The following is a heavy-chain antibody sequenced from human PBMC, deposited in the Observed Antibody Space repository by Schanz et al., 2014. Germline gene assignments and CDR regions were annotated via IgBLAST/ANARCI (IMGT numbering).Heavy chain of an antibody. CDR2: INTGVNT. CDR1: GFGFSSYS. Sequence: EVQLVESGGGLVQPGGSLRLSCAASGFGFSSYSMNWVRQAPGKGLEWVSAINTGVNTYYADSVRGRFTMSRDNSKNTLYLQMSSLRAEDTAVYYCAKSQGSSFDSWGQGTLXTVSS. CDR3: AKSQGSSFDS. D-gene: IGHD6-13*01. V-gene: IGHV3-23*04. J-gene: IGHJ4*02.